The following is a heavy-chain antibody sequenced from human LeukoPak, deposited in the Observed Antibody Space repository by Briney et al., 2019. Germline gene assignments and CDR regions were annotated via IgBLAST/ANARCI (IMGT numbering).Heavy chain of an antibody. Sequence: SETLSLTCTVSGGSISSSSYFWGWIRQPPGKGLEWIVSIYYSGSTYYNPSLKSRVTISVDTSKNQFSLKLNSVTAADTAVYYCARRPPSAVAGKVFDYWGQGTLVTVSS. CDR1: GGSISSSSYF. V-gene: IGHV4-39*01. CDR2: IYYSGST. J-gene: IGHJ4*02. D-gene: IGHD6-19*01. CDR3: ARRPPSAVAGKVFDY.